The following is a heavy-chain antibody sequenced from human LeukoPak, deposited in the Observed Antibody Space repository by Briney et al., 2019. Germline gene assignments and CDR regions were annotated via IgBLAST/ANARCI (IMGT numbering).Heavy chain of an antibody. V-gene: IGHV4-59*01. J-gene: IGHJ3*02. CDR1: GDSINSYY. Sequence: WETLSLTCTVSGDSINSYYWSWIRQPPGKGLEWIGYIYYSGRTDYNLSLKSRVTISVDTSKHQFSMKLKSVTAADTAVYFCARGRWLPNAFDIWGQGTMVTVFS. D-gene: IGHD5-24*01. CDR3: ARGRWLPNAFDI. CDR2: IYYSGRT.